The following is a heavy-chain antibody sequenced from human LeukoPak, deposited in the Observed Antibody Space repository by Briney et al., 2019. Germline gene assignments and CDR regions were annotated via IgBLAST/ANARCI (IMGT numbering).Heavy chain of an antibody. CDR3: ARDSWQLGGGYYYYYYMDV. Sequence: SETLSLTCTVSGGSISNYYWSWIRQPPGKGLEWIGYIYYSGSTNYNPSLKSRVTISVDTSKNQFSLKLSSVAAADTAVYYCARDSWQLGGGYYYYYYMDVWGKGTTVTVSS. D-gene: IGHD6-6*01. J-gene: IGHJ6*03. CDR1: GGSISNYY. CDR2: IYYSGST. V-gene: IGHV4-59*12.